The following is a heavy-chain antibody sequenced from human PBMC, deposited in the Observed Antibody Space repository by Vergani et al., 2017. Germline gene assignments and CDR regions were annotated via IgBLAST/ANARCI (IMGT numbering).Heavy chain of an antibody. CDR1: GASVNSYY. D-gene: IGHD3-10*01. CDR3: ARSRIYYGAGSPDY. V-gene: IGHV4-59*02. CDR2: VSFRGDT. Sequence: QVKLQESGPGLVKPSETLSLTCTVSGASVNSYYWSWIRQPPGNGLGWLGYVSFRGDTLYDPAVKGRMTISLNTSSNQFSLYLTSVTAADTAVYYWARSRIYYGAGSPDYWGQGTLVTVSS. J-gene: IGHJ4*02.